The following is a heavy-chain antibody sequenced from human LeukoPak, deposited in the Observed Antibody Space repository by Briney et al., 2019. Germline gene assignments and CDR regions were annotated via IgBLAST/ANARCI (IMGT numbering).Heavy chain of an antibody. CDR2: ISAYNGNT. V-gene: IGHV1-18*01. D-gene: IGHD2-15*01. Sequence: ASVEVSCKASGYIFTSYDINWVRQAPGQGLEWMGWISAYNGNTKYAQKIQGRVTMTTDTSTSTAYMELRSLRSDDTAVYYCARFTPRLSREKFDYWGQGTLVTVSS. J-gene: IGHJ4*02. CDR1: GYIFTSYD. CDR3: ARFTPRLSREKFDY.